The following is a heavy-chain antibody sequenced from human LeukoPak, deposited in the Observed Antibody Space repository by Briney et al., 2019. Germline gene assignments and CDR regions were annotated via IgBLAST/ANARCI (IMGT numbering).Heavy chain of an antibody. V-gene: IGHV3-7*01. J-gene: IGHJ3*02. CDR1: GFTFSSYW. D-gene: IGHD2-8*02. CDR2: IKQDGREK. Sequence: GGSLRLSCAASGFTFSSYWMSWVRQAPGKGLEWVANIKQDGREKYYMDSVKGRFTISRDNANNYLYLQGNSLRAEDTAVYYCAAGGVFDIWGQGTMVTVSS. CDR3: AAGGVFDI.